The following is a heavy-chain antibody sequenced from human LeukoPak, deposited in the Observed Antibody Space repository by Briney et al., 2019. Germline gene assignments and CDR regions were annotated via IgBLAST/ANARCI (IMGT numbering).Heavy chain of an antibody. V-gene: IGHV3-15*01. CDR2: IKSKTDGGTT. J-gene: IGHJ4*02. CDR3: TTDRDQMRLRLIEGFDS. D-gene: IGHD5-12*01. CDR1: GFTFSNAW. Sequence: GGSLRLSCAASGFTFSNAWMSWVRQAPGKGLEWVGRIKSKTDGGTTDYAAPVKGRFTISRDDSKNTLYLQMNSLKTEDTAVYYCTTDRDQMRLRLIEGFDSWGQGTLVTVSS.